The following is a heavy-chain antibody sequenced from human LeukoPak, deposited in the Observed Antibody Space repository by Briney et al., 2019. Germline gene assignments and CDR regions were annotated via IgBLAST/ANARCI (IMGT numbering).Heavy chain of an antibody. Sequence: ASVKVSCKASGYTFTGYYMHWVRQAPGQGLEGMGWINPNSGGTNYAQKFQGRVTMTRDTSISTAYMELSRLRSDDTAVYYCARDRGYCSSTSCYEGGFWFDPWGQGTLVTVSS. CDR1: GYTFTGYY. D-gene: IGHD2-2*01. J-gene: IGHJ5*02. CDR3: ARDRGYCSSTSCYEGGFWFDP. V-gene: IGHV1-2*02. CDR2: INPNSGGT.